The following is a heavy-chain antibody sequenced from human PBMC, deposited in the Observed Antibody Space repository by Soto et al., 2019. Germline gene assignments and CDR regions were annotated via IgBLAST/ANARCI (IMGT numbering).Heavy chain of an antibody. V-gene: IGHV1-69*13. CDR2: IIPIFGTA. CDR3: ARGPPQITIFGVVISVRGSPTYYYYGMDV. D-gene: IGHD3-3*01. CDR1: GGTFSSYA. Sequence: GASVEVSCKXSGGTFSSYAISWVRQAPGQGLEWMGGIIPIFGTANYAQKFQGRVTITADESTSTAYMELSSLRSEDTAVYYCARGPPQITIFGVVISVRGSPTYYYYGMDVWGQGTTVTVSS. J-gene: IGHJ6*02.